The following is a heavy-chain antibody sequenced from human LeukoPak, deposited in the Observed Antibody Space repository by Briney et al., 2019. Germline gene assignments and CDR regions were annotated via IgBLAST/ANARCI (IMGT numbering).Heavy chain of an antibody. D-gene: IGHD5-24*01. Sequence: PGGSLRLSCAASGLTFSSYGIHWVRQAPGKGLEWVAVISYDGSNKYYADSVKGRFTISRDNSKNTLYLQMNSLRAEDTAVYYCAKERRWLQRGLDYYVMDVWGQGTTVTVSS. CDR2: ISYDGSNK. CDR3: AKERRWLQRGLDYYVMDV. CDR1: GLTFSSYG. V-gene: IGHV3-30*18. J-gene: IGHJ6*02.